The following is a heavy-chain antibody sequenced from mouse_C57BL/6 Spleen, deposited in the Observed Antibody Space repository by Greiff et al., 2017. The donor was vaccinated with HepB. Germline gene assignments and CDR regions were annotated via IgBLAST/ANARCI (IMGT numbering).Heavy chain of an antibody. Sequence: EVKLVESGGGLVKPGGSLKLSCAASGFTFSDYGMHWVRQAPEKGLEWVAYISSGSSTIYYADTVKGRFTISRDNAKNTLFLQMTSLRSEDTAMYYCARGRLGGYFDYWGQGTTLTVSS. CDR1: GFTFSDYG. CDR3: ARGRLGGYFDY. D-gene: IGHD4-1*01. CDR2: ISSGSSTI. V-gene: IGHV5-17*01. J-gene: IGHJ2*01.